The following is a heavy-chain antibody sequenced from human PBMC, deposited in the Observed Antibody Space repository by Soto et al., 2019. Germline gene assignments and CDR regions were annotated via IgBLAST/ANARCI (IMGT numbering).Heavy chain of an antibody. CDR3: GGLEGLATISYYFDY. D-gene: IGHD3-9*01. Sequence: SETLSLTCTVSGGSVRSSSYYWGWVRQPPGKGLEWIGSVYYSGSTYYNQSLESRVTISVDKSKNQFSLKLMSLSAADTAFYYCGGLEGLATISYYFDYWGQGALVTVSS. CDR2: VYYSGST. V-gene: IGHV4-39*01. J-gene: IGHJ4*02. CDR1: GGSVRSSSYY.